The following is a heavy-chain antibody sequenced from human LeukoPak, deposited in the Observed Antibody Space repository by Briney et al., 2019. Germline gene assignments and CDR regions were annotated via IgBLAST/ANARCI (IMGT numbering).Heavy chain of an antibody. D-gene: IGHD1-26*01. CDR1: GGSISSYY. CDR2: IYYSGST. V-gene: IGHV4-59*01. Sequence: PSETLSLTCTVSGGSISSYYWSWIRQPPGKGLEWIGYIYYSGSTNYNPSLKSRVTISVDTSKNQFSLKLSSVTAADTAVYYCARPLIVGGGVSWFDPWGQGTLVTVSS. J-gene: IGHJ5*02. CDR3: ARPLIVGGGVSWFDP.